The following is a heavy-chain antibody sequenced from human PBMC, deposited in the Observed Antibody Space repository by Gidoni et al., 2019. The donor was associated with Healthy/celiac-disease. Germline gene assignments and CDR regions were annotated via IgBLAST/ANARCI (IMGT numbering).Heavy chain of an antibody. D-gene: IGHD4-17*01. CDR1: GGSFSGYY. J-gene: IGHJ5*02. Sequence: QVQLQQWGAGLLKPSETLSLTCAVYGGSFSGYYWSWLRQPPGKGLEWIGEINHRGINNYNQSIKNRVTISVETSKNQFSLKLSSVTAADTAVYDCARGRSTVTTRNWFDPWGQGTLVTVSS. CDR2: INHRGIN. CDR3: ARGRSTVTTRNWFDP. V-gene: IGHV4-34*01.